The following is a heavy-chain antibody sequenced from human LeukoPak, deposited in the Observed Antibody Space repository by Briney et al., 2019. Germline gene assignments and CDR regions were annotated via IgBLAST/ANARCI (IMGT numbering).Heavy chain of an antibody. D-gene: IGHD6-19*01. CDR3: ARMNSSGWYDY. CDR1: GGSISSGSYY. CDR2: IYYSGST. V-gene: IGHV4-61*10. J-gene: IGHJ4*02. Sequence: SETLSLTCTVSGGSISSGSYYWSWIRQPAGKGLEWIGYIYYSGSTNYNPSLKSRVTISVDTSKNQFSLKLSSVTAADTAVYYCARMNSSGWYDYWGQGTLVTVSS.